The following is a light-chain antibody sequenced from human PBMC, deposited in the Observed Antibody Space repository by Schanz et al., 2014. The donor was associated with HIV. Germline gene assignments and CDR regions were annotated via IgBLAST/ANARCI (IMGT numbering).Light chain of an antibody. CDR3: QQYDNWPRT. CDR2: DAS. CDR1: QSVSSTY. Sequence: EIVLTQSPATLSLSPGGRATLSCRASQSVSSTYLAWYQQKPGQPPRLLIYDASTRATGIPAKFSGSGSGTEFTLTISSLQSEDFAVYYCQQYDNWPRTFGQGTKVQIK. J-gene: IGKJ1*01. V-gene: IGKV3-15*01.